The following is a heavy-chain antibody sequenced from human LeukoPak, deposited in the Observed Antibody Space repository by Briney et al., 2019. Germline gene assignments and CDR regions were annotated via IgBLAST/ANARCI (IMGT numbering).Heavy chain of an antibody. V-gene: IGHV3-7*01. CDR3: ARDPRGSEYSHFDS. J-gene: IGHJ4*02. Sequence: GGSLRLSCAASGFAFSDSYMSWVRQAPGKGLEWVANIEKDGNEKHYVDSVKGRFTISRDNAKRSLYLQMNSLRADDTAVYYCARDPRGSEYSHFDSWGQGTLVIVSS. D-gene: IGHD3-10*01. CDR1: GFAFSDSY. CDR2: IEKDGNEK.